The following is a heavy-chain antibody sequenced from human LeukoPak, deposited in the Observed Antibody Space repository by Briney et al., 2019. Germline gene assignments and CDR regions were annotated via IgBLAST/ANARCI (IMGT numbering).Heavy chain of an antibody. CDR1: GGSISSYY. D-gene: IGHD6-13*01. CDR2: IYYSGST. V-gene: IGHV4-59*08. CDR3: ARARSRVIAAAQ. Sequence: SETLSLTCTVSGGSISSYYWSWIRQPPGKGLEWIGYIYYSGSTNYNPSLKSRVTISVDTSKNQCSLKLSSVTAADTAVYYCARARSRVIAAAQWGQGTLVTVSS. J-gene: IGHJ4*02.